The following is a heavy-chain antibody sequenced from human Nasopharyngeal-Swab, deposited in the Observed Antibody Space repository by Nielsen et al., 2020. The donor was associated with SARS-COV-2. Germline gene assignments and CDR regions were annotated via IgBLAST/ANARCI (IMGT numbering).Heavy chain of an antibody. CDR3: ATTHKSTYYDFWSGYSNSYYYYMDV. J-gene: IGHJ6*03. Sequence: ASVKVSCKDSGYTFTSYDINWVRQATGQGLEWMGWMNPNSGNTGYAQKFQGRVTMTRNTSISTAYMELSSLRSEDTAVYYCATTHKSTYYDFWSGYSNSYYYYMDVWGKGTTVTVSS. V-gene: IGHV1-8*01. D-gene: IGHD3-3*01. CDR2: MNPNSGNT. CDR1: GYTFTSYD.